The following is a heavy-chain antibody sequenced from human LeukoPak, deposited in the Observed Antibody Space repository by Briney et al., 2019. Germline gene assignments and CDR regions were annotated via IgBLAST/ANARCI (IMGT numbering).Heavy chain of an antibody. V-gene: IGHV1-8*01. CDR3: ASGYYDSSGYYPGDY. Sequence: AAVTVSCQASVYTLPRYDINWLRPATAQGREWMGWMNPNSGKKGYAQKFQGRVTMTRNTSISTAYMELSSLRSEDTAVYYCASGYYDSSGYYPGDYWGQGTLVTVSS. CDR2: MNPNSGKK. D-gene: IGHD3-22*01. J-gene: IGHJ4*02. CDR1: VYTLPRYD.